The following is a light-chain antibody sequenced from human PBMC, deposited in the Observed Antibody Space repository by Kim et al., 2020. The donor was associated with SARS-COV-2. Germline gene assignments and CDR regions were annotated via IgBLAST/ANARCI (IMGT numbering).Light chain of an antibody. CDR2: DAS. Sequence: EIVLTRSPATLSLSPGERATLSCRASQSVSSYLAWYQQKPGQAPRLLIYDASNRATGIPARFSGSGSGTDFTLTISSLEPEDFAVYYCQQRSNWLSFGQGTKLEI. CDR3: QQRSNWLS. J-gene: IGKJ2*03. V-gene: IGKV3-11*01. CDR1: QSVSSY.